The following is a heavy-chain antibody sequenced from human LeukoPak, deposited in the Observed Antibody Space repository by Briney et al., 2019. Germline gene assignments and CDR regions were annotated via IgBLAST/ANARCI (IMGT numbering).Heavy chain of an antibody. V-gene: IGHV4-4*07. CDR3: ARFGLTGRRDGYFDY. J-gene: IGHJ4*02. CDR2: IYTSGST. D-gene: IGHD1-20*01. Sequence: PSETLSLTCTVSGGSISSYYWSWIRQPAGKGLEWIGRIYTSGSTNYNPSLKSRVTMSVDTPKNQFSLKLSSVTAADTAVYYCARFGLTGRRDGYFDYWGQGTLVTVSS. CDR1: GGSISSYY.